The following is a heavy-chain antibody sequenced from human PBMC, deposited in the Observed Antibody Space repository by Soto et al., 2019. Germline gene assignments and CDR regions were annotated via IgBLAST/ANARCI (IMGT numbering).Heavy chain of an antibody. Sequence: DVQLVESGGGLVEPGGSLRVSCTASGFSFYVAWMTWVRQAPGKGLEWLGRVKSGTSGGTVDYAAPVKGRFAISRDDSKNTVTLQMNSLKMDDTAVYYCVADVAEVGRGEFDYWGQGALVTVSS. J-gene: IGHJ4*02. CDR1: GFSFYVAW. D-gene: IGHD3-16*01. CDR3: VADVAEVGRGEFDY. V-gene: IGHV3-15*01. CDR2: VKSGTSGGTV.